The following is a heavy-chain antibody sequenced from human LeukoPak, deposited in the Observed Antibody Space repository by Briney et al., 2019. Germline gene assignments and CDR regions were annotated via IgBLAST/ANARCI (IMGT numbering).Heavy chain of an antibody. CDR2: IYSGGRT. CDR1: GFTVSSDY. CDR3: ARGEGLFDY. V-gene: IGHV3-53*01. Sequence: GGSLRLSGAASGFTVSSDYMSWVRQAPGKGLEWVSVIYSGGRTKYADSVKGRFTISRDNSKNTLYLQMNSLRAEDTAVYYCARGEGLFDYWGQGTLVTVSS. J-gene: IGHJ4*02.